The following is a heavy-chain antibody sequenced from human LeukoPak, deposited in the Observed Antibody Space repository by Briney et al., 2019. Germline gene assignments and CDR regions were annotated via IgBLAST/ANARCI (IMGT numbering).Heavy chain of an antibody. D-gene: IGHD3-9*01. J-gene: IGHJ4*02. CDR3: ARGIAPLRYLDWLPHSYFDY. Sequence: ASVKVSCKASGYTFTGYYMHWVRQAPGQGLEWMGWINPNSGGTNYAQKFQGRVTMTRDTSISTAYMELSRLRSDDTAVYYCARGIAPLRYLDWLPHSYFDYWGQGTLVTVSS. CDR2: INPNSGGT. V-gene: IGHV1-2*02. CDR1: GYTFTGYY.